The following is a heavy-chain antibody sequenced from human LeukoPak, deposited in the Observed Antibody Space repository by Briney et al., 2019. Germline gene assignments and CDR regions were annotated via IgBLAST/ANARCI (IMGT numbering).Heavy chain of an antibody. Sequence: GGSLRLSCAASGFTFSSYSMNWVHQAPGKGLEWVSYISSSSTIYYADSVKGRFTISRDNAKNSLYLQMNSLRAEDTAVYYCARNGVTVAFDYWGQGTLVTVSS. CDR1: GFTFSSYS. V-gene: IGHV3-48*01. J-gene: IGHJ4*02. CDR2: ISSSSTI. CDR3: ARNGVTVAFDY. D-gene: IGHD2-15*01.